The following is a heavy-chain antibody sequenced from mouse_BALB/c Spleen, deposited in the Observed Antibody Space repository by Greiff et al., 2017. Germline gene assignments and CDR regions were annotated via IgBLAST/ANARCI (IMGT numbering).Heavy chain of an antibody. CDR3: ARVATVVAHYAMDY. CDR1: GYNFTSYW. D-gene: IGHD1-1*01. J-gene: IGHJ4*01. V-gene: IGHV1-55*01. Sequence: QVQLQQPGAELVKPGTSVKLSCKASGYNFTSYWINWVKLRPGQGLEWIGDIYPGSGSTNYNEKFKSKATLTVDTSSSTAYMQLSSLASEDSALYYGARVATVVAHYAMDYWGQGTSVTVSS. CDR2: IYPGSGST.